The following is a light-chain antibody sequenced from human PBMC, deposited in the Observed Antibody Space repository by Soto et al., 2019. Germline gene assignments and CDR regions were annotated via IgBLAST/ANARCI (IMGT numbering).Light chain of an antibody. J-gene: IGLJ2*01. Sequence: QSALTQPPSASGSPRQSVTISSTGTSSDVGGYNYVSWYQQHPGKVPKLLIYEVTRRPSGVPDRFSGSKSGNTASLTVSALQAEDEAHYYYSSYAGNNVVIFGGGTKLTVL. V-gene: IGLV2-8*01. CDR2: EVT. CDR3: SSYAGNNVVI. CDR1: SSDVGGYNY.